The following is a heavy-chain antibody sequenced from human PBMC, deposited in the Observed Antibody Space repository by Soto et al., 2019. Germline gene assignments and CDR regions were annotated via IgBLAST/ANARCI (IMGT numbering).Heavy chain of an antibody. CDR2: ISGSGGST. CDR1: GFTFSSYA. CDR3: AKDQGQRWLQWGAFDI. Sequence: EVQLLESGGGLVQPGGSLRLSCAASGFTFSSYAMSWVRQAPGKGLECVSAISGSGGSTYYADSVKGRFTISRDNSKNTLYLQMNSLRAEDTAVYYCAKDQGQRWLQWGAFDIWGQGTMVTVSS. V-gene: IGHV3-23*01. D-gene: IGHD5-12*01. J-gene: IGHJ3*02.